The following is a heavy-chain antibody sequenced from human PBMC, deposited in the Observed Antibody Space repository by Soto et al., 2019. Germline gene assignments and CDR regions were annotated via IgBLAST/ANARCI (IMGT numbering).Heavy chain of an antibody. CDR3: AREKYYYDSSGHYYAQAAYYYYGMDV. D-gene: IGHD3-22*01. CDR2: IYSGGST. V-gene: IGHV3-66*01. Sequence: PGGSLRLSCAASGFTVSSNYMSWVRQAPGKGLEWVSVIYSGGSTYYADSVKGRFTISRDNSKNTLYLQMNSLRAEDTAVYYCAREKYYYDSSGHYYAQAAYYYYGMDVWGQGTTVTVSS. J-gene: IGHJ6*02. CDR1: GFTVSSNY.